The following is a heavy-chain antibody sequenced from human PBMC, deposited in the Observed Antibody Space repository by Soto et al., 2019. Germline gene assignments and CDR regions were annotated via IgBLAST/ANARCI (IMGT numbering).Heavy chain of an antibody. J-gene: IGHJ6*02. CDR2: IKSKTDGGTT. CDR3: NLFAKWEPLTDLYYYGMDV. CDR1: CFTFSNAL. D-gene: IGHD1-26*01. Sequence: PGGSLILSCAASCFTFSNALMNLVRQAPGKGLEWVGRIKSKTDGGTTDYAAPVKGRFTIPRDDSKNTLYLQINSLKPEDTAVYYCNLFAKWEPLTDLYYYGMDVWGQGITVTVSS. V-gene: IGHV3-15*07.